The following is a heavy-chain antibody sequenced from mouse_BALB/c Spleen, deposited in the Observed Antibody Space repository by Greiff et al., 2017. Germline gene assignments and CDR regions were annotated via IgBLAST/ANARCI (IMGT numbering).Heavy chain of an antibody. D-gene: IGHD2-14*01. CDR1: GFTFSSYG. V-gene: IGHV5-6*02. Sequence: EVKLVESGGDLVKPGGSLKLSCAASGFTFSSYGMSWVRQTPDKRLEWVATISSGGSYTYYPDSVKGRFTISRDNAKNTLYLQVSSLKSEDTAMYYWARRYYRYDESYAMDYWGQGTSVTVSS. CDR3: ARRYYRYDESYAMDY. CDR2: ISSGGSYT. J-gene: IGHJ4*01.